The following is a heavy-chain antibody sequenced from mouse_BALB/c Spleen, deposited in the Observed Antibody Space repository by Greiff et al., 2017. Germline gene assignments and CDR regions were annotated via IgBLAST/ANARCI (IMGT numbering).Heavy chain of an antibody. D-gene: IGHD1-2*01. V-gene: IGHV1-9*01. CDR3: ARRGITTAKAWFAY. CDR1: GYTFSSYR. J-gene: IGHJ3*01. CDR2: ILPGSGST. Sequence: VQLQQSGAELMKPGASVKISCKATGYTFSSYRIEWVKQRPGHGLEWIGEILPGSGSTNYNEKFKGKATFTADTSSNTAYMQLSSLTSEDSAVYYCARRGITTAKAWFAYWGQGTLVTVSA.